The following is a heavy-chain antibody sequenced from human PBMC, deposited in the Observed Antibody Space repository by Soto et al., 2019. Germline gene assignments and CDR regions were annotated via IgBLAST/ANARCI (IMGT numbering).Heavy chain of an antibody. CDR2: INAGNGNT. CDR1: GYTFTSYS. D-gene: IGHD1-26*01. J-gene: IGHJ6*02. CDR3: ARDPRSGSYLTPYYYGMDV. V-gene: IGHV1-3*01. Sequence: GASVKVSCKASGYTFTSYSMHWVRQAPGQRLEWMGWINAGNGNTKYSQKFQGRVTITRDTSASTAYMELSSLRSEDTAVYYCARDPRSGSYLTPYYYGMDVWGQGTTVTVSS.